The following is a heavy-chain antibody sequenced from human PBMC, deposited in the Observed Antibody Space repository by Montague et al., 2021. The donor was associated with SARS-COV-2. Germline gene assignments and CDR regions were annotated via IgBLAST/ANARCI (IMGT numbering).Heavy chain of an antibody. CDR1: GASISTYV. CDR2: IYHGGST. CDR3: ARLGDGVVPSPILGVGPYYSSSYLDF. V-gene: IGHV4-34*01. J-gene: IGHJ6*03. Sequence: SETLSLTCAVHGASISTYVWNWIRQPPGKGLEWIGQIYHGGSTYYNPSLKSRVTSSADTSTNQFSLQLTSVDAADSAVYYCARLGDGVVPSPILGVGPYYSSSYLDFSGTGTLATAAS. D-gene: IGHD3-10*01.